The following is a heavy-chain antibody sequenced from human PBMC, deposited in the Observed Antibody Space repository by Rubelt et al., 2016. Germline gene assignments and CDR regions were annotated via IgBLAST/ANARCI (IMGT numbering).Heavy chain of an antibody. Sequence: EVQLVESGGGLIQRGGSLRLSCAASGFIVSSTYMSWVRQAPGKGLEWVSVIVFGGCLSYAGSVKGRFAISRARSKNTLYLHRNSRRAEDTAVYFCAREDDYRGQGTLVTVSS. CDR1: GFIVSSTY. V-gene: IGHV3-53*01. J-gene: IGHJ4*02. CDR2: IVFGGCL. CDR3: AREDDY. D-gene: IGHD5-12*01.